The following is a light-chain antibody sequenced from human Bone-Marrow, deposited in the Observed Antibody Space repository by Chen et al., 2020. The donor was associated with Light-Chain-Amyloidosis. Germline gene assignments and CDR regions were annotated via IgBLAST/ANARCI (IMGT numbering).Light chain of an antibody. V-gene: IGLV3-25*03. CDR1: DLPTKY. J-gene: IGLJ2*01. CDR3: QSADSSGTYEVI. CDR2: RAP. Sequence: SYELTQPPSVSVSPGQTARITCSGDDLPTKYAYWYQQKPGQAPVLVIHRAPERPSGISERFSGSSSGTTATLTNSGVQAEDEADYHCQSADSSGTYEVIFGGGTKLTVL.